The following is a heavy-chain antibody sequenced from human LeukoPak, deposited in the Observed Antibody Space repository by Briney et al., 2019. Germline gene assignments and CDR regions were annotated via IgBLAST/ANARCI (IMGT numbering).Heavy chain of an antibody. CDR1: GGSISSGDYY. CDR2: IYYSGST. CDR3: ARASFNVVFGNWFDP. J-gene: IGHJ5*02. D-gene: IGHD2-8*01. Sequence: SQTLSLTCTASGGSISSGDYYWSWIRQPPGKGLEWIGYIYYSGSTYYNPSLKSRVTISVDTSKNQFSLKLRSVAAADTAIYYCARASFNVVFGNWFDPWGQGTLVTVSS. V-gene: IGHV4-30-4*08.